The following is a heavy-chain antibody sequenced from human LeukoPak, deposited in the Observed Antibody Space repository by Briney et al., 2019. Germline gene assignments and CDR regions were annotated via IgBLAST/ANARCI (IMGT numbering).Heavy chain of an antibody. CDR3: AKALGVARGLISWFDP. V-gene: IGHV3-43*02. CDR1: GFTFDDYA. D-gene: IGHD3-10*01. J-gene: IGHJ5*02. CDR2: ISGDGGST. Sequence: PGGSLRLSCAASGFTFDDYAMHWVRQAPGKGLEWVSLISGDGGSTYYADSVKGRFTISRDNSKDSLYLQMNSLRTEDTALYYCAKALGVARGLISWFDPWGQGTLVTVSS.